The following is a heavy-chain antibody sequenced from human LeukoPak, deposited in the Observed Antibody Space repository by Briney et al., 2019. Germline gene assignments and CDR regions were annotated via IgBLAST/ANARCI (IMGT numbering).Heavy chain of an antibody. CDR3: ARGEHYGDWNYFDY. J-gene: IGHJ4*02. V-gene: IGHV4-34*01. CDR1: GGSFSGYY. Sequence: SETLSLTCAVYGGSFSGYYWSWIRQPPGKGLEWIGEINHSGSTNYNPSLKSRVTISVDTSKNQFSLKLSSVTAADTAVYYCARGEHYGDWNYFDYWGQGTLVTVSS. D-gene: IGHD4-17*01. CDR2: INHSGST.